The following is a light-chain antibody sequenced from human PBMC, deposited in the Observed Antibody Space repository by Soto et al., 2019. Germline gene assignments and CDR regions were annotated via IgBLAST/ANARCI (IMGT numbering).Light chain of an antibody. V-gene: IGLV2-14*01. CDR1: SSDFGGYNY. J-gene: IGLJ1*01. CDR2: DVS. Sequence: QSLLTQPASVSGSPGQSITISCTGTSSDFGGYNYVSWYQRHPGKAPKLMIYDVSNRPSGVSNRFSGSKSGNTASLTISGLQAEDEADYYCSSYTSSRTPYVFGTGTKVTVL. CDR3: SSYTSSRTPYV.